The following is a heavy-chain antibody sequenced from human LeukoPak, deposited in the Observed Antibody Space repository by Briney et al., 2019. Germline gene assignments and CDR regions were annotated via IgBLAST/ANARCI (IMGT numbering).Heavy chain of an antibody. Sequence: GGSLRLSCAASGFTFSSYAMSWVRQAPGKGLEWVSAISGSGGSTYYADSVKGRFTISRDNSKNTLYLQMNSLKTEDTAVYFCSTGLYRSSSGYWGQGTLVTVSS. J-gene: IGHJ4*02. V-gene: IGHV3-23*01. CDR3: STGLYRSSSGY. CDR2: ISGSGGST. CDR1: GFTFSSYA. D-gene: IGHD6-6*01.